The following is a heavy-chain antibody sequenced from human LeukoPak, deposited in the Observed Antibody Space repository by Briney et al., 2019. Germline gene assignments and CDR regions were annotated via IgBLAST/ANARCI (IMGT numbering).Heavy chain of an antibody. D-gene: IGHD6-13*01. CDR1: GFIFSSYG. V-gene: IGHV3-30*03. CDR2: ILYDGSNK. J-gene: IGHJ4*02. Sequence: GRSLRLSCAASGFIFSSYGMHWVRQAPGKGLEWVAVILYDGSNKYYADSVKGRFTISRDNSKNTLYLQMNSLRAEDTAVYYCARGIAAVSYAFDYWGQGTLVSVSS. CDR3: ARGIAAVSYAFDY.